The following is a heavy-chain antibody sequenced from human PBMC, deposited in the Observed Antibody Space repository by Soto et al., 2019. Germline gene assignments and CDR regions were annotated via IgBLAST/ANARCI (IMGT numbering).Heavy chain of an antibody. CDR1: GFTVSSNY. CDR2: IYSGGST. V-gene: IGHV3-53*01. CDR3: ARGIAAPPDAFDS. D-gene: IGHD6-13*01. Sequence: GGSLRLSCAASGFTVSSNYMSWVRQAPGKGLEWVSVIYSGGSTYYADSVKGRFTISRDNSKNTLYLQMNSLRAEDTAVYYCARGIAAPPDAFDSWGQGTMVTLSS. J-gene: IGHJ3*02.